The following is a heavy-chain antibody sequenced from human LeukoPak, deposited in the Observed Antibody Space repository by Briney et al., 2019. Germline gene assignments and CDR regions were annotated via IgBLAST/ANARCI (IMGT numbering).Heavy chain of an antibody. CDR3: ARHGRAYGGNSGVDY. Sequence: GESLRISCKGSGYTFFTHWIGWVRQMPGKGLEWMGVIYPGDSDSRYSPSFQGQVTISADKSISTAYLQWSSLKASDTAIYYCARHGRAYGGNSGVDYWGQGTLVTVSS. CDR2: IYPGDSDS. J-gene: IGHJ4*02. V-gene: IGHV5-51*01. D-gene: IGHD4-23*01. CDR1: GYTFFTHW.